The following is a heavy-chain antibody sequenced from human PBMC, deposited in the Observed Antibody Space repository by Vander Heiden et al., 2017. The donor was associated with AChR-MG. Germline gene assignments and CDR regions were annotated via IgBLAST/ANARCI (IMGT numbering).Heavy chain of an antibody. Sequence: EVQLVQSGAAVKTPGEYLKISCKGSGYSFTNYWIGWVRQMPGKGLEWMGIIYPGDSDTRYSPSFQGQVTISADKSISTAYLQWSLKASDTAMYYCARRGYGGNSPGDWYFDLWGRGTLVTVSS. V-gene: IGHV5-51*01. D-gene: IGHD4-17*01. CDR3: ARRGYGGNSPGDWYFDL. J-gene: IGHJ2*01. CDR1: GYSFTNYW. CDR2: IYPGDSDT.